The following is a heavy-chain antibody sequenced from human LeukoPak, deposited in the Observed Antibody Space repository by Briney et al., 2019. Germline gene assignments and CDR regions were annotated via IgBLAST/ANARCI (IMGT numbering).Heavy chain of an antibody. CDR3: ARVGFWSGYYTGLDY. CDR1: GFTFSTYA. CDR2: ISYDGGSK. D-gene: IGHD3-3*01. J-gene: IGHJ4*02. Sequence: PGRSLRLACAVSGFTFSTYAIHWVRQAPGKGLEWVAVISYDGGSKYYADSVRGRFTISRDNSNNTLYLQMNSLRAEDTAVYYCARVGFWSGYYTGLDYWGQGTLVTVSS. V-gene: IGHV3-30-3*01.